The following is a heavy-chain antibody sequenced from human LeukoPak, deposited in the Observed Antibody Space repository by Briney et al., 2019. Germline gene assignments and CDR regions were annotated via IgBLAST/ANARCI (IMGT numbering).Heavy chain of an antibody. Sequence: SETLSLTCTVSGGSISSNNYYWVWIRQPPGEGLEWIGSIYYTGSTYYNPSLKSRVTISVDTSKNQFSLKLNSVTAADTAVYYCARRSSWNQYFDNWGQGTLVTVSS. V-gene: IGHV4-39*01. D-gene: IGHD6-13*01. CDR2: IYYTGST. CDR1: GGSISSNNYY. CDR3: ARRSSWNQYFDN. J-gene: IGHJ4*02.